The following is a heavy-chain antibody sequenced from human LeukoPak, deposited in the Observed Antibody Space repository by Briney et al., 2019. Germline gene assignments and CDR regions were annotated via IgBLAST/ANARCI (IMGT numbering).Heavy chain of an antibody. CDR1: GFTFSSYA. D-gene: IGHD2-2*01. J-gene: IGHJ4*02. CDR2: ISGSGGNT. Sequence: GGSLRLSCAASGFTFSSYAMNWVRQAPGKGLEWVSSISGSGGNTYYADSVKGRFTISRDNSKNTLYLQMNSLRAEDTALYYCAKAYCSGTRCYRDYWGQRTLVTVSS. CDR3: AKAYCSGTRCYRDY. V-gene: IGHV3-23*01.